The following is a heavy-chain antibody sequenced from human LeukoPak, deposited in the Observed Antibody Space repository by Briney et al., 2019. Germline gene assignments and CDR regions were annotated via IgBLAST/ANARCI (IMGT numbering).Heavy chain of an antibody. J-gene: IGHJ6*03. CDR2: IIPIFGTA. CDR3: ASNNCSSTSCYTRDYYYMDV. CDR1: GGTFSSYA. Sequence: ASVKVSCKASGGTFSSYAISWVRQAPGQGLEWMGGIIPIFGTANYARKFQGRVTITTDESTSTAYMELSSLRSEDTAVYYCASNNCSSTSCYTRDYYYMDVWGKGTTVTVSS. V-gene: IGHV1-69*05. D-gene: IGHD2-2*02.